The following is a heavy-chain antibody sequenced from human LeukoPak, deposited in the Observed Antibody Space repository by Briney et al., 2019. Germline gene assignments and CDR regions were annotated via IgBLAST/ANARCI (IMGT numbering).Heavy chain of an antibody. D-gene: IGHD3-22*01. V-gene: IGHV1-8*03. CDR3: ARGDYYDSGSFDY. J-gene: IGHJ4*02. CDR1: GYTFTGYY. Sequence: ASVKVSCKASGYTFTGYYINWVRQATGQGLEWMGWMNPNSGNTGYAQKFQGRVTITRNTFISTAYMELSSLRSEDTAVYYCARGDYYDSGSFDYWGQGTLVTVSS. CDR2: MNPNSGNT.